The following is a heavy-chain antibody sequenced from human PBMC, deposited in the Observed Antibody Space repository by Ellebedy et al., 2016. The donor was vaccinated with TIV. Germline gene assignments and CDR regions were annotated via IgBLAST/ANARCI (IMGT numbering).Heavy chain of an antibody. V-gene: IGHV4-34*01. CDR3: TNWFDP. Sequence: SETLSLXXDVYGGSFSDYYWSWARQSPGKGLEWIGEISHNGTTTYAPSLKSRVAISINTAKRQFSLKLRSVTAADTAIYYCTNWFDPWGQGTLVAVSS. CDR2: ISHNGTT. J-gene: IGHJ5*02. CDR1: GGSFSDYY.